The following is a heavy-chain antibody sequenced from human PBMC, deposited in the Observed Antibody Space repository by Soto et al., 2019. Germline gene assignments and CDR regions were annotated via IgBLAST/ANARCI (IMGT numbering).Heavy chain of an antibody. CDR1: GFTFSSYG. Sequence: GGSLRLSCAASGFTFSSYGMHWVRQAPGKGLEWVAVIWYDGSNKYYADSVKGRFTISRDNSQNTLYLQMNGLRAEDTAVYYCARDSHAPTAADYWGQGTLVTVSS. J-gene: IGHJ4*02. D-gene: IGHD3-16*01. CDR2: IWYDGSNK. CDR3: ARDSHAPTAADY. V-gene: IGHV3-33*01.